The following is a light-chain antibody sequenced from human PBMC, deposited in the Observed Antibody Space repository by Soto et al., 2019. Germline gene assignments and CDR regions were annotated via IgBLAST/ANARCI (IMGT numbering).Light chain of an antibody. CDR1: QSISSW. CDR3: QQYDSYSVT. Sequence: DIQMTQSPSTLSASVGDRVTITCRASQSISSWLAWYQQKPGKAPKLLIYKASSLESGVPARFSGSGSGTEFTLTISSLQPDDFATYCRQQYDSYSVTFGQGTKVEIK. V-gene: IGKV1-5*03. CDR2: KAS. J-gene: IGKJ1*01.